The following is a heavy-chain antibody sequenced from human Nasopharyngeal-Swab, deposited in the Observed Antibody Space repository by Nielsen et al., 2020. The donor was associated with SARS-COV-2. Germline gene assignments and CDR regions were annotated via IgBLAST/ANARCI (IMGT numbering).Heavy chain of an antibody. Sequence: ETLSLTCAASGFTFSSYAMSWVRQAPGKGLEWVSAISGSGGSTYYADSVKGRFTISRDNSKNTLYLQMNSLRAEDTAVYYCAEVAAGVYWGQGTLVTVSS. D-gene: IGHD6-25*01. CDR1: GFTFSSYA. V-gene: IGHV3-23*01. CDR3: AEVAAGVY. J-gene: IGHJ4*02. CDR2: ISGSGGST.